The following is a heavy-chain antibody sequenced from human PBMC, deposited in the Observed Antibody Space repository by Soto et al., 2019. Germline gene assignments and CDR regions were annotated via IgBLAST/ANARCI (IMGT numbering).Heavy chain of an antibody. CDR3: ARHGSN. J-gene: IGHJ4*02. CDR2: IYYSGIT. CDR1: GVSISNSSYY. Sequence: QLQLQESGPGLVKPSETLSLTCTVSGVSISNSSYYWGWIRRPPGKGLEWIGTIYYSGITYYNPSLMSRVTISVDTSKNQFPLKLTSVTAADTAVYYCARHGSNWGQGTLVTVSS. V-gene: IGHV4-39*01.